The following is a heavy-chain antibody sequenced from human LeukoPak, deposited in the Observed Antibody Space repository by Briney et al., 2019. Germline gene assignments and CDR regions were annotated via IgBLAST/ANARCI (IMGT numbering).Heavy chain of an antibody. CDR3: TRHGRALY. CDR1: GFTFSGSA. J-gene: IGHJ4*02. Sequence: GGSLRLSCAASGFTFSGSAMHWVRQASGKGLEWVGRIRSKANSYATAYAASVKGRFTISRDDSENTAYLQMNSLKTEDTAVYYCTRHGRALYWGQGTLVTVSS. V-gene: IGHV3-73*01. CDR2: IRSKANSYAT.